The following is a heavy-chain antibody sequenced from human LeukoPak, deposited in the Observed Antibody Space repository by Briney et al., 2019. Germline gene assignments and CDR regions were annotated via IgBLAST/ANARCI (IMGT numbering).Heavy chain of an antibody. CDR1: GGSISSYY. J-gene: IGHJ6*03. D-gene: IGHD3-10*01. CDR3: ARLSGYYYYMDV. Sequence: SETLSLTCTVSGGSISSYYWGWIRQPPGKGLEWIGSIYYSGSTYYNPSLKSRVTISVDTSKDQFSLKLSSVTAADTAVYYCARLSGYYYYMDVCGKGTTVTVSS. CDR2: IYYSGST. V-gene: IGHV4-39*01.